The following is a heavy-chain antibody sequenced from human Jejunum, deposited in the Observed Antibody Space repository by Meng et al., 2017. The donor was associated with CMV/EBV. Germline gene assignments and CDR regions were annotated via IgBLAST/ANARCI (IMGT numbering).Heavy chain of an antibody. V-gene: IGHV3-23*01. D-gene: IGHD3-9*01. CDR3: VASYYDIVTGYSKFDY. CDR2: IDSSDRT. J-gene: IGHJ4*02. Sequence: GFTFSSFAMTWVRQAPGKGLEWVSTIDSSDRTYYADSVRGRFTISRDNSMNTLHLQMNSLRAEDTAVYYCVASYYDIVTGYSKFDYWGQGTLVTVSS. CDR1: GFTFSSFA.